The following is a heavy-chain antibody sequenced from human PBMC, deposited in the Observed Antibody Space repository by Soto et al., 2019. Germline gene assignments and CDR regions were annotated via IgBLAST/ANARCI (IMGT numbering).Heavy chain of an antibody. CDR3: ARIRGDYGGTLTDY. Sequence: SETLSLTCAVYGGSFSGYYWSWIRQPPGKGLEWIGEINHSGGTNYNPSLKSRVTISVDTSKNQFSLKLSSVTAADTAVYYCARIRGDYGGTLTDYWGQGTLVTVSS. CDR1: GGSFSGYY. V-gene: IGHV4-34*01. CDR2: INHSGGT. J-gene: IGHJ4*02. D-gene: IGHD4-17*01.